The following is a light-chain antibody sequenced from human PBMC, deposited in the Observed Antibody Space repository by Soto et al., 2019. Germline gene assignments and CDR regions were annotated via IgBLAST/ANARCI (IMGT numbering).Light chain of an antibody. CDR3: QHYNSYSEA. J-gene: IGKJ1*01. CDR1: PTISSW. V-gene: IGKV1-5*03. CDR2: KAS. Sequence: IQKTQSPSTLSGSVGDRVTITCRASPTISSWLAWYQQKPGKAPKLLIYKASTLKSGVPSRFSGSGSGTKFTHTISSLQPDDFATNYCQHYNSYSEAFGQGTKVDIK.